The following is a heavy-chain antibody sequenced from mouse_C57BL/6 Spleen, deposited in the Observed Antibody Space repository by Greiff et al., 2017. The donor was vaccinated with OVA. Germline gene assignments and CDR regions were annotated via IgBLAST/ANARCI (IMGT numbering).Heavy chain of an antibody. Sequence: EVKVVESGGDLVKPGGSLKLSCAASGFTFSSYGMSWVRQTPDKRLEWVATISSGGSYTYYPDSVKGRFTISRDNAKNTLYLQMSSLKSEDTAMYYCARHGGYSNYVYFDVWGTGTTVTVSS. CDR1: GFTFSSYG. CDR2: ISSGGSYT. CDR3: ARHGGYSNYVYFDV. V-gene: IGHV5-6*01. J-gene: IGHJ1*03. D-gene: IGHD2-5*01.